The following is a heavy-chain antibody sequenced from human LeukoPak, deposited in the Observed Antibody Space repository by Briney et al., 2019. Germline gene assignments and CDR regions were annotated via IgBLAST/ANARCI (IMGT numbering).Heavy chain of an antibody. CDR3: ARDGGATYSGYGYFDY. V-gene: IGHV4-30-2*01. CDR2: IYHSGST. CDR1: GGSLSSYS. Sequence: PSETLSLTCTVSGGSLSSYSWSWIRQPPGKGLEWIGYIYHSGSTYYNPSLKSRVTISVDRSKNQFSLKLSSVTAADTAVYYCARDGGATYSGYGYFDYWGQGTLVTVSS. D-gene: IGHD5-12*01. J-gene: IGHJ4*02.